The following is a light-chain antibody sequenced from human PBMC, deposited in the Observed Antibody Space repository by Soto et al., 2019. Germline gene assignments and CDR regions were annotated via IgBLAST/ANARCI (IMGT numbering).Light chain of an antibody. CDR1: QSISSY. Sequence: DIQMTQSPSSLSASVGDRVTITCRASQSISSYLNWYQQKPGKAPKLLIYAASSLQSGVPSRFIGSGSGTDFTLTISSLQPEAFATYYWHQSYSTTKTLDQGTKVDIK. J-gene: IGKJ1*01. CDR2: AAS. CDR3: HQSYSTTKT. V-gene: IGKV1-39*01.